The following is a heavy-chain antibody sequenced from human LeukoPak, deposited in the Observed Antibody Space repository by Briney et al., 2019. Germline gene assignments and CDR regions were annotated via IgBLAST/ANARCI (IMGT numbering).Heavy chain of an antibody. CDR3: ARGKPYYYYMDV. Sequence: PGGSLRLSCAASGFSIRNYWMNWVRQAPGKGLEWVANIKQDGSETFYVDSVRGRFTISRDNAKNSLYLEVNSLRARDTAVYYCARGKPYYYYMDVWGKGTTVTVSS. D-gene: IGHD3-16*01. CDR1: GFSIRNYW. CDR2: IKQDGSET. V-gene: IGHV3-7*01. J-gene: IGHJ6*03.